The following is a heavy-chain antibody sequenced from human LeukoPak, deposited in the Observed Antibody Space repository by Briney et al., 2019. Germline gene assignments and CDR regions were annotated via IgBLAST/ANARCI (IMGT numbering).Heavy chain of an antibody. CDR3: ARAGEWLRPFDY. V-gene: IGHV3-48*03. D-gene: IGHD5-12*01. J-gene: IGHJ4*02. CDR1: GFTFSSYE. Sequence: PGGSLRLSCAASGFTFSSYEMSWVRQAPGKGLEWVSYISSSGSTLYYADSVKGRFTISRDNAKNSLYLQMNSLRAEDTAVYYCARAGEWLRPFDYWGQGTLVTVSS. CDR2: ISSSGSTL.